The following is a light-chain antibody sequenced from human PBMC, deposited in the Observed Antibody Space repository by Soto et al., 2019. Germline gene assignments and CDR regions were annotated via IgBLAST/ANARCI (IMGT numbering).Light chain of an antibody. Sequence: DIQLTQSPFFPSASVGDRVTISCRASQAIYSYLAWYQQKPGKAPKLLIFGASKLQSGVPSRFSGSGSGTEFTLTISSLQPEDFATYYCQQLNSHPRTFGQGTKLEIK. CDR3: QQLNSHPRT. J-gene: IGKJ2*01. V-gene: IGKV1-9*01. CDR2: GAS. CDR1: QAIYSY.